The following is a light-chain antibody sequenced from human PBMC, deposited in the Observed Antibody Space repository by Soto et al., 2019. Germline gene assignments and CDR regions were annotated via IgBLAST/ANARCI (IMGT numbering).Light chain of an antibody. CDR3: QHTYSTPRT. Sequence: DIQMTQSPSSLSASLVDRVIITCRASRSISTHLNWYQQRPGKAPHLLIFAASTLHSGVPPRFSGSGAGTDFTLTVSSLQPEDLATYYCQHTYSTPRTFGQGTKVDIK. J-gene: IGKJ1*01. CDR2: AAS. CDR1: RSISTH. V-gene: IGKV1-39*01.